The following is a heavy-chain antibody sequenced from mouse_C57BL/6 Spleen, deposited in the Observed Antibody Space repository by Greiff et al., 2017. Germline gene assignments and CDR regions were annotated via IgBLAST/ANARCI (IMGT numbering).Heavy chain of an antibody. Sequence: EVQLVQSGAGLVKPGGSLKLSCAASGFTFSSSAMYWVRQTPEKRLEWVATISDGSSYTNYPDNVKGRVTITADNAKNNLYLQMSLLKSEDTAMDYCASEIYSNDAAMDYWGQGTSVTVSS. CDR3: ASEIYSNDAAMDY. J-gene: IGHJ4*01. D-gene: IGHD2-12*01. V-gene: IGHV5-4*01. CDR2: ISDGSSYT. CDR1: GFTFSSSA.